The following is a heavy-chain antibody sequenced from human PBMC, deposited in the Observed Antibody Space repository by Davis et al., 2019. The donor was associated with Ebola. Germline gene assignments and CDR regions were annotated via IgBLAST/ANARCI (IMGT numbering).Heavy chain of an antibody. J-gene: IGHJ3*02. D-gene: IGHD5-18*01. CDR3: ASVGYSYASGAFDI. CDR1: GGSISSYY. V-gene: IGHV4-39*07. CDR2: IYYSGST. Sequence: SETLSLTCTVSGGSISSYYWGWIRHPPGKGLEWIGRIYYSGSTYYNPFFKSRFTIPVDTSKNQFSLKLTSVTAADTAVYSCASVGYSYASGAFDIWGQGTMVTVSS.